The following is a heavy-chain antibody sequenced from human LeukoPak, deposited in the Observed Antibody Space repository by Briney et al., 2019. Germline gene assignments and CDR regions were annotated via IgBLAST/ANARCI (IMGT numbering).Heavy chain of an antibody. D-gene: IGHD2-2*01. CDR1: GYSISSGYY. V-gene: IGHV4-38-2*02. CDR3: ARDDLLDVVVPAAHNWFDP. Sequence: SETLSLTCAVSGYSISSGYYWGWIRQPPGKGLEWIGSIYHSGSTYYNPSLKSRVTISVDTSKNQFSPKLSSVTAADTAVYYCARDDLLDVVVPAAHNWFDPWGQGTLVTVSS. J-gene: IGHJ5*02. CDR2: IYHSGST.